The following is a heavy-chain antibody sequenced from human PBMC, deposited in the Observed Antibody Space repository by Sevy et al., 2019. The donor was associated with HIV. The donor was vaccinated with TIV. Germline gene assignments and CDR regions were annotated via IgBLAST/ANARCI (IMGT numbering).Heavy chain of an antibody. CDR1: GGSFSGYY. CDR3: ARGHSSSGWYYYYGMDV. CDR2: INHSGST. Sequence: SETLSLTCAVYGGSFSGYYWSWIRQPPGKGLEWLGEINHSGSTNYNPSLKSRVTISVDTSKNQFSLKLSSVTAADTAVYYCARGHSSSGWYYYYGMDVWGQGTTVTVSS. V-gene: IGHV4-34*01. D-gene: IGHD6-19*01. J-gene: IGHJ6*02.